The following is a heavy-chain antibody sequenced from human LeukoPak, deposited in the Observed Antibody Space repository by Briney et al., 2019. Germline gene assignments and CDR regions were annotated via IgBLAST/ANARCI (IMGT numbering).Heavy chain of an antibody. Sequence: PSETLSLTCAVYGGSFSGYYRSWIRQPPGKGLEWLGEINHSGSTNYNPSLKSRVTISVDTSENQFSLKLSSVTAADTAVYYCARGGLTTVTRDFDYWGQGTLVTVSS. CDR3: ARGGLTTVTRDFDY. J-gene: IGHJ4*02. V-gene: IGHV4-34*01. CDR2: INHSGST. CDR1: GGSFSGYY. D-gene: IGHD4-17*01.